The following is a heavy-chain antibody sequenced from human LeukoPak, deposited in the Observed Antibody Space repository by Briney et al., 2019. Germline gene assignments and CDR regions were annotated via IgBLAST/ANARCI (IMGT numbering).Heavy chain of an antibody. Sequence: GGSLRLSCAASGFTFSSYNMNWVRQAPGKGLEWVSSISSRSSYINHADSVKGRFTISRDNAKNSLFLQMNTLRAEDTAVYYCARNGDSSGWPFDYWGQGTLVTVSS. J-gene: IGHJ4*02. V-gene: IGHV3-21*01. CDR1: GFTFSSYN. D-gene: IGHD6-19*01. CDR2: ISSRSSYI. CDR3: ARNGDSSGWPFDY.